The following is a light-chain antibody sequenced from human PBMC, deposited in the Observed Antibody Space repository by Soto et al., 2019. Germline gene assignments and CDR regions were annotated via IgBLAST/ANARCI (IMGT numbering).Light chain of an antibody. V-gene: IGLV1-40*01. CDR2: ENN. CDR1: SSNIGAGYE. Sequence: QSVLTQPPSVSEAPGQRVTISCTGSSSNIGAGYEAHWYQQVPGTAPKLLIYENNNRPSGVPDRFSGSKSVTSAALAITGLQAEDEAEYYYQSYDSSLSGYVFGTGTKLTVL. CDR3: QSYDSSLSGYV. J-gene: IGLJ1*01.